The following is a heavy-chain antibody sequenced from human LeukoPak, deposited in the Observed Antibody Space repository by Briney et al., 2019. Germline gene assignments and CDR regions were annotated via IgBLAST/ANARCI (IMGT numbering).Heavy chain of an antibody. D-gene: IGHD5-12*01. J-gene: IGHJ4*02. CDR3: ARGLYLVATTVEYYFDY. Sequence: GASAKVSCKASGYTFTSYDINWVRQATGQGLEWMGWMNPNSGNTDYAQKFQGRVTMTRSTSIGTAYMELSSLRSEDTAVYYCARGLYLVATTVEYYFDYWGQGTLVTVSS. CDR1: GYTFTSYD. V-gene: IGHV1-8*01. CDR2: MNPNSGNT.